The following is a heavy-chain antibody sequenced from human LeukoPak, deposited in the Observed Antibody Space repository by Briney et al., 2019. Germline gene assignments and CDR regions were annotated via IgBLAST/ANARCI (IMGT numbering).Heavy chain of an antibody. J-gene: IGHJ4*02. V-gene: IGHV4-34*01. CDR3: ASLWFGG. CDR2: INHSGST. Sequence: GSLRLSCAASGFTFSSYEMNWVRQPPGKGLEWIGEINHSGSTNYNPSLKSRVTISVDTSKNQFSLKLSSVTAADTAVYYCASLWFGGWGQGTLVTVSS. D-gene: IGHD3-10*01. CDR1: GFTFSSYE.